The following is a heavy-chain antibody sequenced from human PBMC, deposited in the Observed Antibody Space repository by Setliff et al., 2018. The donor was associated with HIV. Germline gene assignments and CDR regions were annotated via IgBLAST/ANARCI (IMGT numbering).Heavy chain of an antibody. Sequence: GGSLRLSCAASGFTFSSYAMSWVRQAPGKGLEWVSGISNSGYYTYYADSVKGRFTISRDNSKNTLYLQMNSLRAEDTAVYYCARSVIGYYYYGMDVWGQGTLVTVSS. CDR3: ARSVIGYYYYGMDV. J-gene: IGHJ6*02. D-gene: IGHD3-10*01. CDR2: ISNSGYYT. CDR1: GFTFSSYA. V-gene: IGHV3-23*01.